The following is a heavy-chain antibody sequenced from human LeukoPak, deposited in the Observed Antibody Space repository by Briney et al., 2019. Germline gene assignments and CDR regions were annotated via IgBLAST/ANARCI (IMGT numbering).Heavy chain of an antibody. Sequence: SETLSLTCTVSGGSISSYYWNWIRQAPGKGLEWIGYIHYSGSTNHNSSLKSRVTISVDTSKNQYSLKLSSVAAADTAVYYCARDGVAGGFDYWGQGTLVTVSS. V-gene: IGHV4-59*01. CDR1: GGSISSYY. J-gene: IGHJ4*02. CDR2: IHYSGST. CDR3: ARDGVAGGFDY. D-gene: IGHD6-19*01.